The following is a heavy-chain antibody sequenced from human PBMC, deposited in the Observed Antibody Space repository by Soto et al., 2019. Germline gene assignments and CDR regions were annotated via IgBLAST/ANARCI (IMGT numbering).Heavy chain of an antibody. CDR1: GGSISTFSYY. V-gene: IGHV4-39*01. D-gene: IGHD2-8*02. CDR2: IYYSTST. J-gene: IGHJ3*02. CDR3: ARRGLVNEAFDI. Sequence: PSETLSLTCAVSGGSISTFSYYWAWIRQPPGQGLEWIGNIYYSTSTYYNPSLQSRVNISVDTSKNLFSLTLNSVTAADTAVYHCARRGLVNEAFDIWGQGTVVTVSS.